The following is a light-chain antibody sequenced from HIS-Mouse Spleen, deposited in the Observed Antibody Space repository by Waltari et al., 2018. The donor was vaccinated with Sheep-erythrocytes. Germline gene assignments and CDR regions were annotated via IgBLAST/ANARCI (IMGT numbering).Light chain of an antibody. CDR2: DAS. CDR1: QDISNY. V-gene: IGKV1-33*01. Sequence: DIQMTQSPSSLSASVGDRVTITCQASQDISNYLNWYQQKPGKAHKLLIYDASNLETGVPSRFSGSGSGTDFTFTISSLQPEDIETYYCQQYDNLFTFGPGTKVDIK. CDR3: QQYDNLFT. J-gene: IGKJ3*01.